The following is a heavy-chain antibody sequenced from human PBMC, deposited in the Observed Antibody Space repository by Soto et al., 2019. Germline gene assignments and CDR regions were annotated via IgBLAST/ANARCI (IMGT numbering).Heavy chain of an antibody. D-gene: IGHD3-10*01. Sequence: PGGSLRLSCAASDFTVGTNYMSWVRRAPGRGLEWVSGINWNGGSTGYADSVKGRFTISRDNAKNSLYLQMNSLRSEDTAVYYCARSRTNRSLWFGELLNGWFDPWGQGTLVTVSS. CDR1: DFTVGTNY. V-gene: IGHV3-20*04. CDR2: INWNGGST. CDR3: ARSRTNRSLWFGELLNGWFDP. J-gene: IGHJ5*02.